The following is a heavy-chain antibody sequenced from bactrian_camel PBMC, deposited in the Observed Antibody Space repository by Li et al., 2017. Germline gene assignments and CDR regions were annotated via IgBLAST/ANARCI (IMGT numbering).Heavy chain of an antibody. V-gene: IGHV3S6*01. D-gene: IGHD1*01. CDR2: LWGGDGST. J-gene: IGHJ6*01. CDR3: AADLGPPTLRLSFLGRRGPPPPGVGY. Sequence: HVQLVESGGGSVQAGGSLRLACVSSGYSYPRNCLAWFRQSPEKAREGVAVLWGGDGSTYYSSSVKGRFTISQDSAKNTLHLQMNNLKPEDTAMYFCAADLGPPTLRLSFLGRRGPPPPGVGYWGQGTQVTVS. CDR1: GYSYPRNC.